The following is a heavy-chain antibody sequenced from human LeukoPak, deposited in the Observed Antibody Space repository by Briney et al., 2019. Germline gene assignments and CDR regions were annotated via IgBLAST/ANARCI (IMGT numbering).Heavy chain of an antibody. V-gene: IGHV4-61*01. CDR2: IYYSGST. Sequence: SETLSLTCTVSGGSVSSGSYYWSWIRQPPGKGLEWIGYIYYSGSTNYNPSLKSRLTISVDTSKNQFSLKLSSVTAADTAVYYCAREYSYDSSGYSLSYWYFDLWGRGTLVTVSS. CDR3: AREYSYDSSGYSLSYWYFDL. D-gene: IGHD3-22*01. J-gene: IGHJ2*01. CDR1: GGSVSSGSYY.